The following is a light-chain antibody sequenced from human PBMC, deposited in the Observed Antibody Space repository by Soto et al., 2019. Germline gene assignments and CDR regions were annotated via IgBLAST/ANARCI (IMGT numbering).Light chain of an antibody. J-gene: IGKJ1*01. CDR2: AAS. CDR1: QSISSY. CDR3: QQSHTTWT. V-gene: IGKV1-39*01. Sequence: DLQVTQSPSSLSASVGDRVTITCRTSQSISSYLNWYWQKPGKAPKLLIYAASSLEDGVPSRFSGSGSGTEFTLTISSLQPEDFATYYCQQSHTTWTFGQGTKVEIK.